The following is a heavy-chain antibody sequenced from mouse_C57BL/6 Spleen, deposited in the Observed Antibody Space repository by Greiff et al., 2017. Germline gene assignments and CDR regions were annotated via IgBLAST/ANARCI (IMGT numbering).Heavy chain of an antibody. CDR3: ARSYATVVDWFAY. V-gene: IGHV1-80*01. J-gene: IGHJ3*01. CDR1: GYAFSSYW. CDR2: IYPGDGDT. D-gene: IGHD1-1*01. Sequence: QVQLQQSGAELVKPGASVKISCKASGYAFSSYWMNWVKQRPGKGLEWIGQIYPGDGDTNYNGKFKGQATLTADKSSSTAYMQLSSLTSEDSAVYFCARSYATVVDWFAYWGQGTLVTVSA.